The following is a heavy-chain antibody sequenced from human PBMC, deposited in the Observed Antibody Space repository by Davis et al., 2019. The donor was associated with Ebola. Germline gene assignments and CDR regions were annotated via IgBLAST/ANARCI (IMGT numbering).Heavy chain of an antibody. V-gene: IGHV4-39*01. Sequence: MPSETLSLTCTVSGGSISSSSYYWGWIRPPPGKGLERIGSIYYSGSTYYNPSLKSRVTISVDTSKTQFTLKLSSVTAADTAVYYCASALGYCSGGSCSHFDPWGQGTLVTVSS. CDR1: GGSISSSSYY. D-gene: IGHD2-15*01. J-gene: IGHJ5*02. CDR3: ASALGYCSGGSCSHFDP. CDR2: IYYSGST.